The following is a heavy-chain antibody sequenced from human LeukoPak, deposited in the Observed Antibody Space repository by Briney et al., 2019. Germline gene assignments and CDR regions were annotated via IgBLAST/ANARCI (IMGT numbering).Heavy chain of an antibody. V-gene: IGHV3-23*01. Sequence: LAGGSLRLSCAASGFTFSSYAMSWVRQAPGKGLEWVSAISGSGGSTYYADSVKGRFTISRDNSKNTLYLQMNSLRAEDTAVYYCAKDGESDIVASFKHGLMGATTDYWGQGTLVTVSS. CDR3: AKDGESDIVASFKHGLMGATTDY. CDR2: ISGSGGST. D-gene: IGHD1-26*01. CDR1: GFTFSSYA. J-gene: IGHJ4*02.